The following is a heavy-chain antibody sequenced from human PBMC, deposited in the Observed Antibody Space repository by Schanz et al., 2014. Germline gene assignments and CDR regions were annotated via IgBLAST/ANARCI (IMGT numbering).Heavy chain of an antibody. Sequence: VQLVESGGGVVQPGRSLRLSCAASGFTFSSHWMHWVRQDPGKGLVWVARINSVGSNTDYADSVTGRFTISRDNAKNTLYLQMNSLRAEDTAVYDCAKGRFGELSAFDIWGQGTMVTVSS. CDR1: GFTFSSHW. D-gene: IGHD3-10*01. CDR2: INSVGSNT. J-gene: IGHJ3*02. CDR3: AKGRFGELSAFDI. V-gene: IGHV3-74*02.